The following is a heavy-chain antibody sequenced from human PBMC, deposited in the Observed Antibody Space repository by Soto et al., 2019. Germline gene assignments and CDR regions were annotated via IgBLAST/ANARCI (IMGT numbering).Heavy chain of an antibody. Sequence: SETLSLTCTVSGGPISSGGYYWSWIRQHPGKGLEWIGYIYYSGSTYYDPSLKGRVTISVDTSKNQFSLKLSSVTAADTAVYYCARDLGYDSSGYYPAPHWFDPWGQGTLVTVSS. CDR1: GGPISSGGYY. CDR2: IYYSGST. D-gene: IGHD3-22*01. V-gene: IGHV4-31*02. CDR3: ARDLGYDSSGYYPAPHWFDP. J-gene: IGHJ5*02.